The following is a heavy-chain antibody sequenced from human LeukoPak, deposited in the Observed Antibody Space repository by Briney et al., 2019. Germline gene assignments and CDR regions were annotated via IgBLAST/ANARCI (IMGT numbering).Heavy chain of an antibody. CDR2: ISGSGDYT. V-gene: IGHV3-23*01. D-gene: IGHD6-25*01. Sequence: GGSLRLSCAASGFTFRSFAMSWVRQAPGKGLEWVSAISGSGDYTYYADSMKGRFTISRDNSKNTLFLQMNSLRAEDTAVYYCAREGAAVGWFDYWGQGTLVTVSS. J-gene: IGHJ4*02. CDR1: GFTFRSFA. CDR3: AREGAAVGWFDY.